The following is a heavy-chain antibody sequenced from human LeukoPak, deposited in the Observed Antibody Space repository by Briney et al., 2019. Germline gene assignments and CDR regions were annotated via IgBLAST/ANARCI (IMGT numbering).Heavy chain of an antibody. J-gene: IGHJ4*02. V-gene: IGHV1-2*06. CDR1: GYTFIGKF. CDR3: ARGEDYSHDY. D-gene: IGHD4-11*01. Sequence: ASVKVSFKASGYTFIGKFIHWVRQAPGQGLEWVGRINPDNGGATFAQKFQGRVTMTRDTSISTVSMELNRLTSDDTAIYYCARGEDYSHDYWGQGTLVTVSS. CDR2: INPDNGGA.